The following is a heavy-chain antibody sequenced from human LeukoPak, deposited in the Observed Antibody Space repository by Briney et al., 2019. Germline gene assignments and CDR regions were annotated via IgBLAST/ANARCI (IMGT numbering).Heavy chain of an antibody. J-gene: IGHJ4*02. Sequence: SETLSLTCAVYGGSFSGYYWSWIRQPPGKGLEWIGEINHSGSTNYNPSLKSRVTISVDTSKNQFSLKLSSVTAADTAVYYCARYQTYSSSFDYWGQGTLVTVSS. CDR2: INHSGST. D-gene: IGHD6-6*01. CDR1: GGSFSGYY. V-gene: IGHV4-34*01. CDR3: ARYQTYSSSFDY.